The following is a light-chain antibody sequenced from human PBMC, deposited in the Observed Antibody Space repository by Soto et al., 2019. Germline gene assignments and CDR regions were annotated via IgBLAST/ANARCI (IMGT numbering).Light chain of an antibody. CDR2: SAS. CDR1: QTISNF. J-gene: IGKJ2*01. CDR3: QQTYSAPHT. Sequence: DIQVSQSASSLSASVGDRGTITCRASQTISNFLNWYQKKPGKAPTLLIYSASSLQRGVPANFSGSGSGADFTLTISHVRPEDLATYYCQQTYSAPHTFGQGTKVDIK. V-gene: IGKV1-39*01.